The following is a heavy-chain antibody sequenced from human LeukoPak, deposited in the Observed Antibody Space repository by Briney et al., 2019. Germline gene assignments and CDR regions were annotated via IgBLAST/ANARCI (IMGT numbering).Heavy chain of an antibody. CDR1: GGSISSYY. Sequence: SETLSLTCTVSGGSISSYYWSWIRQPPGKGLEWIGYIYCSGSTNYNPSLKSRVTISVDTSKNQFSLKLSSVTAADTAVYYCARSYSSGWYYFDYWGQGTLVTVSS. CDR2: IYCSGST. V-gene: IGHV4-59*01. D-gene: IGHD6-19*01. CDR3: ARSYSSGWYYFDY. J-gene: IGHJ4*02.